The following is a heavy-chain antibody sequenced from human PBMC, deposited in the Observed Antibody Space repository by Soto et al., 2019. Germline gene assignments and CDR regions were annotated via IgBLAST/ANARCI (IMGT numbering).Heavy chain of an antibody. Sequence: ASVKVSCKVSGYTLTELSMHWVRQAPGKGLEWMGGFDPEDGETIYAQKFQGRVTMTEDTSTDTAYMELSSLRSEDTAVYYCATVGYIWGSYRPKIEYYFDYWGQGTLVTVSS. CDR2: FDPEDGET. V-gene: IGHV1-24*01. J-gene: IGHJ4*02. CDR1: GYTLTELS. D-gene: IGHD3-16*02. CDR3: ATVGYIWGSYRPKIEYYFDY.